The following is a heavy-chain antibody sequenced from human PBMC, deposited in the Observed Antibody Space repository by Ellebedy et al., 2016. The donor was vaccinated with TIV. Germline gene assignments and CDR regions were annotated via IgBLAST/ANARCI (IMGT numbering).Heavy chain of an antibody. CDR1: GYTFATYG. CDR3: ARDKASKDHDF. V-gene: IGHV1-18*01. CDR2: INAYNGFT. Sequence: AASVKVSCKASGYTFATYGISWVRQAPGQGLEWMGWINAYNGFTYYSQKVQGRLTLTTDTSTSTVYLELRSLRSDDTAVYYCARDKASKDHDFWGQGTLVTVSS. J-gene: IGHJ4*02.